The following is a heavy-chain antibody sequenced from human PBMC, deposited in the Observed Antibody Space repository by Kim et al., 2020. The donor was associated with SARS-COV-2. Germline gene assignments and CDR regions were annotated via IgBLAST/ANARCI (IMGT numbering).Heavy chain of an antibody. D-gene: IGHD6-19*01. V-gene: IGHV3-23*01. Sequence: SVKGRFTISRDNSKNTLYLQMNSLRAEDTAVYYCAKKAEQWLVLGVYFDYWGQGTLVTVSS. CDR3: AKKAEQWLVLGVYFDY. J-gene: IGHJ4*02.